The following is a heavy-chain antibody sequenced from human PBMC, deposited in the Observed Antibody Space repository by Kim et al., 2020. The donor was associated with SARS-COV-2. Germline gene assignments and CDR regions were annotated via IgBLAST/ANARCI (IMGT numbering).Heavy chain of an antibody. Sequence: QKLQGRVTITTDTSTSTAYMELRSLRSDDTAVYYCARQAIEVTANWYFDLWGRGTLVTVSS. CDR3: ARQAIEVTANWYFDL. D-gene: IGHD2-21*02. J-gene: IGHJ2*01. V-gene: IGHV1-18*01.